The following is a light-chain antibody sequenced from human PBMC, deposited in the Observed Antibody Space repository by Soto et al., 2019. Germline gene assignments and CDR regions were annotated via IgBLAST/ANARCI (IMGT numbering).Light chain of an antibody. Sequence: QPVLTQSPSASASLGASVNVTCTLTSGHSSYAIAWHQQQPEKGPRFLMRLNSDGSHSKGDGIPDRFSGSSSGAERYLIISSLQSEDEADYFCQTWGRGIVVFGGGTQLTVL. CDR2: LNSDGSH. J-gene: IGLJ2*01. V-gene: IGLV4-69*02. CDR1: SGHSSYA. CDR3: QTWGRGIVV.